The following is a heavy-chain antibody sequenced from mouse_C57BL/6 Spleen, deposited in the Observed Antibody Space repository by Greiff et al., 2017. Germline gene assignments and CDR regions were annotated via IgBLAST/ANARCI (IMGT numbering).Heavy chain of an antibody. J-gene: IGHJ4*01. CDR3: ARERVGGYAMDY. CDR2: ISYDGSN. D-gene: IGHD1-1*02. CDR1: GYSITSGYY. V-gene: IGHV3-6*01. Sequence: DVQLVESGPGLVKPSQSLSLTCSVTGYSITSGYYWNWIRQFPGNKLEWMGYISYDGSNNYNPSLKNRISITRDTSKNQFFLKLNSVATEDTATYYCARERVGGYAMDYWGQGTSVTVSS.